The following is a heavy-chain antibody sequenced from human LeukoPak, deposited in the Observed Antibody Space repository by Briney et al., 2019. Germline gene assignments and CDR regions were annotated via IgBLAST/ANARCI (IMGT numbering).Heavy chain of an antibody. D-gene: IGHD1-1*01. Sequence: ASETLSLTCAVSGGSISSNNWWGWVRQPPGKGLEWVGEIYHSGSPNYNPSLKSRVTISVDKSRNHFSLNLSSVTAADTAVYYCARVNINNWHSCDYWGQGTLVTVSS. J-gene: IGHJ4*02. V-gene: IGHV4-4*02. CDR3: ARVNINNWHSCDY. CDR2: IYHSGSP. CDR1: GGSISSNNW.